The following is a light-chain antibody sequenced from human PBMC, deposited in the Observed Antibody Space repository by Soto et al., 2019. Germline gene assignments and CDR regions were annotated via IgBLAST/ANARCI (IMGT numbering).Light chain of an antibody. CDR3: QQYGSFPRT. CDR1: QSVSSSY. CDR2: GAS. V-gene: IGKV3-20*01. Sequence: EIVLTQSPGILSLSPGERATLSCRASQSVSSSYLAWYQQKPGQAPRLLIYGASSRATGIPDRFSGSGSGTDCPLTISRLEPEDLAVYYCQQYGSFPRTFGQGTKVEIK. J-gene: IGKJ1*01.